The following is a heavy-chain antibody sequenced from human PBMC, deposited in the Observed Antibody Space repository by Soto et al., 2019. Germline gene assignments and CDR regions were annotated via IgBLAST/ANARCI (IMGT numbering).Heavy chain of an antibody. Sequence: GASVKVSCKASGYTFTSYAMHWVRQAPGQRLEWMGWINAGNGNTKYSQKFQGRVTITRDTSASTAYMELSIRRSEDTAVYYCAIHALFSNSYYYYGMDAWGQGTTVTVPS. CDR2: INAGNGNT. CDR1: GYTFTSYA. J-gene: IGHJ6*02. V-gene: IGHV1-3*01. CDR3: AIHALFSNSYYYYGMDA. D-gene: IGHD2-2*01.